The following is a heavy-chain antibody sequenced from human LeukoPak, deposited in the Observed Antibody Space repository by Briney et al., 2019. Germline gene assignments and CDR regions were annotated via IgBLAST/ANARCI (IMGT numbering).Heavy chain of an antibody. D-gene: IGHD6-19*01. J-gene: IGHJ4*02. Sequence: QTGGSLRLSCAASGFTDSSNYMSWVRQAPGKGLEWVSVIYSGGSTYYADSVKGRFTISRDNSKNTLYLQMNSLRAEDTAVYYCARAGGAVAVSFDYWGQGTLVTVSS. CDR1: GFTDSSNY. CDR3: ARAGGAVAVSFDY. V-gene: IGHV3-53*01. CDR2: IYSGGST.